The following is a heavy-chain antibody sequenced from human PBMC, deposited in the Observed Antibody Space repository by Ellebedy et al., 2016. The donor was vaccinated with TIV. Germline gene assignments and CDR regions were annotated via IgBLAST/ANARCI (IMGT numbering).Heavy chain of an antibody. D-gene: IGHD3-10*01. V-gene: IGHV3-30*03. J-gene: IGHJ4*02. CDR3: ARCGSSGSSDY. CDR2: ISSDGSNK. Sequence: GGSLRLXCVASGFTFRSYGIYWVRQAPGKGLEWVAVISSDGSNKYYADSVKGRFTISRDNSKNTLYLQMNSLRTDDMAVYYCARCGSSGSSDYWGQGILVTVSS. CDR1: GFTFRSYG.